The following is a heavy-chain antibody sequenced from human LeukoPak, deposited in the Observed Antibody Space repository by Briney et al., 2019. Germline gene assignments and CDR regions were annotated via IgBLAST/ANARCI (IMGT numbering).Heavy chain of an antibody. CDR3: AHRVGHSTGFDY. CDR2: IIPILGIA. V-gene: IGHV1-69*02. CDR1: GGTFSSYT. J-gene: IGHJ4*02. Sequence: SVKVSCKASGGTFSSYTISWVRQAPGQGLEWMGRIIPILGIANYAQKFQGRVTITADKSTSTAYMELSSLRSEGTAVYYCAHRVGHSTGFDYWGQGTLVTVSS. D-gene: IGHD2/OR15-2a*01.